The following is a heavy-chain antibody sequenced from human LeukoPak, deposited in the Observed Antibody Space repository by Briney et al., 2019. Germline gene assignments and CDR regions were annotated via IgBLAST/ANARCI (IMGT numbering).Heavy chain of an antibody. J-gene: IGHJ4*02. D-gene: IGHD1-26*01. CDR2: ISYDGSNK. V-gene: IGHV3-30*18. CDR1: GFIFSSYG. Sequence: SGGSLRLSCAASGFIFSSYGMHWARQAPGKGLEWVAVISYDGSNKYYADSMKGRFTISRDNSKNTLYLQMNSLRAEDTAVYYCAKEARWWELMYYFDYWGQGTLVTVSS. CDR3: AKEARWWELMYYFDY.